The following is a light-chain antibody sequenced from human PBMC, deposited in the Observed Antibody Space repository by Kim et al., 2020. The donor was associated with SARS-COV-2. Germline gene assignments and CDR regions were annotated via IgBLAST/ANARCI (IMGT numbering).Light chain of an antibody. Sequence: QSVLTQPPSASGTPGQRVTISCSGSSSNIGSNYVYWYQQLPGTAPKLLIYRSDQRPSGVPDRFSGSKSGTSASLAISGLRSEDEADYHCAAWDDSLSGPVFGTGTKVTVL. V-gene: IGLV1-47*01. J-gene: IGLJ1*01. CDR2: RSD. CDR3: AAWDDSLSGPV. CDR1: SSNIGSNY.